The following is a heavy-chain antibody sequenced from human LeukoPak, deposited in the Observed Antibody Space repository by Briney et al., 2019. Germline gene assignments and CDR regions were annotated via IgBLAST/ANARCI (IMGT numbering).Heavy chain of an antibody. CDR1: GGTFSSYA. Sequence: ASVKVSCKASGGTFSSYAISWVRQAPGKGLEWVSGISGSGGSTYYADSVKGRFTISRDNSKNTLYLQMNSLRAEDTAVYYCAKEGYYGSRRSGMDVWGQGTTVTVSS. V-gene: IGHV3-23*01. CDR3: AKEGYYGSRRSGMDV. CDR2: ISGSGGST. D-gene: IGHD3-10*01. J-gene: IGHJ6*02.